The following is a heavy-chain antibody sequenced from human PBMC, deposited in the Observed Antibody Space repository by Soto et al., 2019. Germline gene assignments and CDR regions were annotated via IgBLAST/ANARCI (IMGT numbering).Heavy chain of an antibody. CDR3: VKEGGALAGAYYDMDV. CDR1: RFTFNNYG. D-gene: IGHD6-19*01. J-gene: IGHJ6*02. CDR2: ISYDGSNT. Sequence: GGSLRLSCAASRFTFNNYGMHWVRQAPGKGLEWVAVISYDGSNTYYADSVKGRFTISRDNSKNTLYLQLNSLRAEDTAVYYCVKEGGALAGAYYDMDVWGQGTTVTVSS. V-gene: IGHV3-30*18.